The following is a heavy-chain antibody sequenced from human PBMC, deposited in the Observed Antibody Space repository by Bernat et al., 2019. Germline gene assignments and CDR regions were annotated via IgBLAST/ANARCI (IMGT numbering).Heavy chain of an antibody. Sequence: EVELVESGGGLAQPGRSLRLSCKASGFTFGDYPMSWVRQAPGKGLEWVGFIRSKAYGGTTEYAASVKGRFTISRDDSKSIAYLQMNSQRSEDTAVYYCTTDYTGWYTFDFWGQGTLVTVSS. V-gene: IGHV3-49*04. CDR1: GFTFGDYP. D-gene: IGHD3-16*01. CDR3: TTDYTGWYTFDF. CDR2: IRSKAYGGTT. J-gene: IGHJ4*02.